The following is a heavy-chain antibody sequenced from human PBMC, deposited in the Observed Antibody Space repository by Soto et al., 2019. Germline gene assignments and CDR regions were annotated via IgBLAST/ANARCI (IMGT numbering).Heavy chain of an antibody. D-gene: IGHD5-12*01. V-gene: IGHV4-39*01. J-gene: IGHJ4*02. CDR2: IYYSGST. Sequence: PSETLSLTCTVSGGSISSSSYYWGWIRQPPGKGLEWIGSIYYSGSTYHNPSLKSRVTISVDTSKNQFSLKLSSVTAADTAVYYCARPGSYSGYDSYFDYWGQGTLVTVSS. CDR1: GGSISSSSYY. CDR3: ARPGSYSGYDSYFDY.